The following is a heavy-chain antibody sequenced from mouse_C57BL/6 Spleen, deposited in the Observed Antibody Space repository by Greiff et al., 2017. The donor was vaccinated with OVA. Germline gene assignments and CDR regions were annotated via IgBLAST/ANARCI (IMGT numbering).Heavy chain of an antibody. J-gene: IGHJ1*03. CDR2: INPGSGGT. CDR1: GYAFTNYL. D-gene: IGHD2-1*01. Sequence: VQLQQSGAELVRPGTSVKVSCKASGYAFTNYLIEWVKQRPGQGLEWIGVINPGSGGTNYNEKFKGKATLTADKSSSTAYMQLSSLTSEDSAVYFCARSEGNYYWYFDVWGTGTTVTVSS. CDR3: ARSEGNYYWYFDV. V-gene: IGHV1-54*01.